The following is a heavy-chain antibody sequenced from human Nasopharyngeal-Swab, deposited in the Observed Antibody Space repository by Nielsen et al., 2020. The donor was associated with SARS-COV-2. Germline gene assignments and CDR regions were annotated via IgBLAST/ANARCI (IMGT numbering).Heavy chain of an antibody. CDR1: GGSFSGYY. CDR3: ARALEYSRGMDV. Sequence: SETLSLTCAVYGGSFSGYYWSWIRQPPGKGLEWIGEINHGGSTNYNPSLKSRVTISVDTSKNQFSLKLTSVTAADTAVYYCARALEYSRGMDVWGQGTTVTVSS. V-gene: IGHV4-34*01. CDR2: INHGGST. J-gene: IGHJ6*02. D-gene: IGHD6-6*01.